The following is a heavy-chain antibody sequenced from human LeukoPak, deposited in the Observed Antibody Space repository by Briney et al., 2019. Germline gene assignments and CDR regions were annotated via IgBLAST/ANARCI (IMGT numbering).Heavy chain of an antibody. CDR3: VRGVAVSGLDY. J-gene: IGHJ4*02. V-gene: IGHV6-1*01. CDR2: TYYRSKWFN. D-gene: IGHD5/OR15-5a*01. CDR1: GDSVSRNSAA. Sequence: SQTLSLTCAISGDSVSRNSAAWHWIRQSPSRGLEWLGRTYYRSKWFNDYAVSVQSRITINPDTSTNQVSLQLNSVTPEDTAVYYCVRGVAVSGLDYWGQGTLVTVSS.